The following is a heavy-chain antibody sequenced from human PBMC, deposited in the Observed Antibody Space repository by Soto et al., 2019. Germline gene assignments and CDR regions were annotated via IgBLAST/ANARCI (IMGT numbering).Heavy chain of an antibody. V-gene: IGHV1-18*01. CDR2: INTDNGNT. J-gene: IGHJ6*02. CDR3: AMVDVYVTPSPQDV. D-gene: IGHD3-16*01. Sequence: ASVKVSCKASGYTFTNSGIIWVRQAPGQGLEWLGWINTDNGNTNYAQHLQGRVTLTTDTSTSTAYMDLRSLRSDDTAVYYCAMVDVYVTPSPQDVWGQGTTVTVSS. CDR1: GYTFTNSG.